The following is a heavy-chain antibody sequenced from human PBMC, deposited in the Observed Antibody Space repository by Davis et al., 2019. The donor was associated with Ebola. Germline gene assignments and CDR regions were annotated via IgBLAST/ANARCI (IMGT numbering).Heavy chain of an antibody. CDR3: ARGKVGATTG. Sequence: SETLSLTCTVSGESVSSFYWSWIRQPPGKGLEWIGYIQNSETTNYNPSLKSRVTIAVDTSRNQVSLTLSSVTAADTAVYHCARGKVGATTGWSQGTLVTVSS. D-gene: IGHD1-26*01. CDR1: GESVSSFY. CDR2: IQNSETT. V-gene: IGHV4-59*02. J-gene: IGHJ4*02.